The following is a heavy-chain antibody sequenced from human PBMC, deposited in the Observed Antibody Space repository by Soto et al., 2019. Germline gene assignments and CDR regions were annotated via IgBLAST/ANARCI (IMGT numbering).Heavy chain of an antibody. CDR3: ARHWFGSEMATMGIAY. D-gene: IGHD3-10*01. V-gene: IGHV5-51*01. CDR2: VYPGASDT. CDR1: GYSFTTYW. J-gene: IGHJ4*02. Sequence: HGESLKISCKTSGYSFTTYWIGWVRQMPGKGLEWMGMVYPGASDTRYSPSFQGQVTISADKSITTAYLQWSSLKGADTAMYYCARHWFGSEMATMGIAYWGQGTPVTVSS.